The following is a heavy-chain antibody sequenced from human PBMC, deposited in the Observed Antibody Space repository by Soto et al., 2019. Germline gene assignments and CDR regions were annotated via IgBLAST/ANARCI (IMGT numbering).Heavy chain of an antibody. CDR2: INHSGST. D-gene: IGHD3-22*01. J-gene: IGHJ4*02. CDR3: ARDLREYYYDSSGFI. CDR1: GGSFSGYY. V-gene: IGHV4-34*01. Sequence: TLSLTCAVYGGSFSGYYWSWIRQPPGKGLEWIGEINHSGSTNYNPSLKSRVTISVDTSKNQFSLKLSSVTAADTAVYYCARDLREYYYDSSGFIWGQGTLVTVSS.